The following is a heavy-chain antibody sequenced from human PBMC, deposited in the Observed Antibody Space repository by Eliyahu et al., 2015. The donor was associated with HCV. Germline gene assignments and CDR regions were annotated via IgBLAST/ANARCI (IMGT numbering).Heavy chain of an antibody. CDR2: XHHSGST. J-gene: IGHJ5*02. V-gene: IGHV4-59*01. CDR3: SSGGGGIAVAGTGGWFDP. D-gene: IGHD6-19*01. CDR1: GGSXTPYX. Sequence: QVQLQESGPGLVKPSETLSLTCTVSGGSXTPYXWSWIRQPPGKGPEWIGYXHHSGSTNYNPSXKSRVTMSVDTSKNQFXLKLSSVTAADTAVYYCSSGGGGIAVAGTGGWFDPWGQGTLVTVSS.